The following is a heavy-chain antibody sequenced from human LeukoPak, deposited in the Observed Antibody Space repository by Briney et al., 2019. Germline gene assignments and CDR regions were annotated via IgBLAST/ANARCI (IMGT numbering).Heavy chain of an antibody. J-gene: IGHJ4*02. CDR2: IKSDGITI. Sequence: PGGSLRLSCAASGFTFSNYMMHWVRQAAVKGLAWVSRIKSDGITITYADSVKGRFTISRDNAKNTLYLQMNSLRAEDTAVYYCLRDLNWSLDQWGQGTLVTVSS. CDR3: LRDLNWSLDQ. V-gene: IGHV3-74*01. CDR1: GFTFSNYM. D-gene: IGHD1-20*01.